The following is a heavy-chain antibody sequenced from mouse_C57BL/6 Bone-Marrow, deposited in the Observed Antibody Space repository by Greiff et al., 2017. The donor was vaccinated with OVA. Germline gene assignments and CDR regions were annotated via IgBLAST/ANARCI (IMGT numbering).Heavy chain of an antibody. V-gene: IGHV3-6*01. CDR3: ARVNDYVWFAY. CDR1: GYSITSGYY. D-gene: IGHD2-4*01. J-gene: IGHJ3*01. CDR2: ISYDGSN. Sequence: EVQLQESGPGLVKPSQSLSLTCSVTGYSITSGYYWNWIRQFPGNKLEWMGYISYDGSNNYNPSLKNRISITRDTSKNQFFLKLNSVTTEDTATYYCARVNDYVWFAYWGQGTLVTVSA.